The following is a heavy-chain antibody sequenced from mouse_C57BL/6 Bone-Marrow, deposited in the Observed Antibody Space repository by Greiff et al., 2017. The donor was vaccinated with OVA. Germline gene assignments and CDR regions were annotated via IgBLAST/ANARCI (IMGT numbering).Heavy chain of an antibody. CDR3: TSNYPAWFAY. Sequence: VQLQQSGAELVRPGASVTLSCKASGYTFTDYEMHWVKQTPVHGLEWIGAIDPETGGTAYNQKFKGKAILTADKSSSTAYMELRSLTSEDSAVYYCTSNYPAWFAYWGQGTLVTVSA. V-gene: IGHV1-15*01. D-gene: IGHD2-1*01. CDR2: IDPETGGT. CDR1: GYTFTDYE. J-gene: IGHJ3*01.